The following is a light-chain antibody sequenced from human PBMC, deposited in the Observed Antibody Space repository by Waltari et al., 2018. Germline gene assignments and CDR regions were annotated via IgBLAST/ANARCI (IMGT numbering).Light chain of an antibody. J-gene: IGLJ6*01. CDR2: EDN. V-gene: IGLV3-10*01. CDR3: FSTDGSHTHGV. CDR1: ALPKKF. Sequence: SSELTQPPSVSVSPGQTARIACSGTALPKKFAYWYQQRSGQAPVLVIYEDNKRPDGIPDKCSGVRSGTVTTLTISGAQVEDEGDYFCFSTDGSHTHGVFGSGTKV.